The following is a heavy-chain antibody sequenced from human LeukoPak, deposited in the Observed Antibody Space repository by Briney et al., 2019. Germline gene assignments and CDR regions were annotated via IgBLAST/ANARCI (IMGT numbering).Heavy chain of an antibody. CDR2: IYYSGST. CDR1: GGSISNKY. V-gene: IGHV4-59*12. D-gene: IGHD3-10*01. J-gene: IGHJ4*02. CDR3: AKDPGFESLYYFDY. Sequence: SETLSLTCTVSGGSISNKYWSWIRQPPGKGLEWIGYIYYSGSTNYSPSLKSRVTILVDKSKNQFSLKLSSVTAADTAVYYCAKDPGFESLYYFDYWGQGTLVTVSS.